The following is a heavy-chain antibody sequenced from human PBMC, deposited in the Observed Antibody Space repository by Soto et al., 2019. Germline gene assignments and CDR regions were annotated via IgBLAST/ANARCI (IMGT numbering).Heavy chain of an antibody. CDR1: GFSFSNYA. J-gene: IGHJ6*02. Sequence: EVQLLESGGTLVQVGGSLRLSCVASGFSFSNYAVTWVSQAPGKGLEWVSEISGSGAGTYYADSVKGWFTVSRENYKNTMHLQRNSLGVEDTAVYHCAKKIKSGSNYVGNAMDGWDQGTTV. V-gene: IGHV3-23*01. D-gene: IGHD1-26*01. CDR2: ISGSGAGT. CDR3: AKKIKSGSNYVGNAMDG.